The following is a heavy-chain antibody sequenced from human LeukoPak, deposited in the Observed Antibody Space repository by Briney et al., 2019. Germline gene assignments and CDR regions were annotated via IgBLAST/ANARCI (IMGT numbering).Heavy chain of an antibody. Sequence: GGSLRLSCAASGFTFSSYEMNWVRQAPGKGLEWVSYISSSGSTIYYADSVKGRFTISRDNAKNSLYLQMNSLRAEDTAVYYCANPTYYYDSSGGVWGKGTTVTISS. CDR3: ANPTYYYDSSGGV. CDR1: GFTFSSYE. CDR2: ISSSGSTI. J-gene: IGHJ6*04. V-gene: IGHV3-48*03. D-gene: IGHD3-22*01.